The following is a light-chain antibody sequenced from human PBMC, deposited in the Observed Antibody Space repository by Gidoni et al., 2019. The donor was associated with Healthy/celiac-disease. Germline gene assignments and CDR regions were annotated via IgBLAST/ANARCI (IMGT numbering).Light chain of an antibody. V-gene: IGLV3-21*02. Sequence: SYVLTQPPSVSVAPGQTARITCGGNNIGSKSVHWYQQKPGQAPVLVVYDDSDRPSGIPERFSGSNSGNTATLPISRVEAGDEADYYCQVWDSSSDLAVFGGGTKLTVL. CDR2: DDS. CDR3: QVWDSSSDLAV. CDR1: NIGSKS. J-gene: IGLJ2*01.